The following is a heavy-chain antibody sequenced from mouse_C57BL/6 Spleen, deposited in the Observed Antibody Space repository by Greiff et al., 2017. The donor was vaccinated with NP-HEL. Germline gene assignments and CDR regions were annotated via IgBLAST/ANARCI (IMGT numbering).Heavy chain of an antibody. V-gene: IGHV3-6*01. Sequence: EVQLQQSGPGLVKPSQSLSLTCSVTGYSITSGYYWNWIRQFPGNKLEWMGYISYDGSNNYNPSLKNRISITRDTSKNQFFLKLNSVTTEDTATYYCARGDGNDWYFDVWGTGTTVTVSS. D-gene: IGHD2-1*01. CDR2: ISYDGSN. CDR3: ARGDGNDWYFDV. CDR1: GYSITSGYY. J-gene: IGHJ1*03.